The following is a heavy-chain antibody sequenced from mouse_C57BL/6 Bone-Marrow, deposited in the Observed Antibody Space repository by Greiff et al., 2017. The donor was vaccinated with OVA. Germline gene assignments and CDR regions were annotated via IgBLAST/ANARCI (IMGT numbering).Heavy chain of an antibody. D-gene: IGHD1-1*01. CDR1: GYTFTTCC. Sequence: VKLLESGAELVRPGPSVKMSCKASGYTFTTCCIGRTKQRLGHGLVWIGDIYPGGGYTNYNEKFKGLATLTADNSSSTAYMQFSSLASEDSDIYYCARGYYGTSWFADWGKGTLVTVSA. CDR2: IYPGGGYT. J-gene: IGHJ3*01. CDR3: ARGYYGTSWFAD. V-gene: IGHV1-63*01.